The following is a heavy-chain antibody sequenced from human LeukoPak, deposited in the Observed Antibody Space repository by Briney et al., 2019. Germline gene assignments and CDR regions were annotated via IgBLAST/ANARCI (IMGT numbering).Heavy chain of an antibody. V-gene: IGHV3-7*01. D-gene: IGHD3-22*01. CDR1: GFTFSSYW. CDR2: IKQDGSEK. CDR3: AREGTYYYDSSGYLVFGY. J-gene: IGHJ4*02. Sequence: GGSLRLSCAASGFTFSSYWMSWVRQAPGKGLEWVANIKQDGSEKYYVDSVKGRFTISRDNAKNSLYLQMNSLRAEDTAVYYCAREGTYYYDSSGYLVFGYRGQGTLVTVSS.